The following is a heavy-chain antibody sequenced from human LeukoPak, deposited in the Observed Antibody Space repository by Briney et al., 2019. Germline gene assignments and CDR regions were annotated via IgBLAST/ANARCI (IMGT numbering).Heavy chain of an antibody. Sequence: SVKVSCKASGGTFSSYAISWVRQAPGQGLEWMGRIIPILGIANYAQKFQGRVTIIADKFTSTVYMELSSLRSEDTAVYYCARARRVRGVSPEYSWFDPWGQGTLVTVSS. J-gene: IGHJ5*02. D-gene: IGHD3-10*01. CDR3: ARARRVRGVSPEYSWFDP. CDR1: GGTFSSYA. V-gene: IGHV1-69*04. CDR2: IIPILGIA.